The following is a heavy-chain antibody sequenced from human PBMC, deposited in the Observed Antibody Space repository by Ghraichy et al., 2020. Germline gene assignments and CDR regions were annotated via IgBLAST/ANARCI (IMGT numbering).Heavy chain of an antibody. D-gene: IGHD1-14*01. V-gene: IGHV3-23*01. CDR1: GFTFSSYA. CDR2: ISGSGGST. CDR3: AKVVIGNQNNWFDP. Sequence: GGSLRLSCAASGFTFSSYAMSWVRQASGKGLEWVSAISGSGGSTYYADSVKGRFTISRDNSKNTLYLQMNSLRAEDTAVYYCAKVVIGNQNNWFDPWGQGTLVTVSS. J-gene: IGHJ5*02.